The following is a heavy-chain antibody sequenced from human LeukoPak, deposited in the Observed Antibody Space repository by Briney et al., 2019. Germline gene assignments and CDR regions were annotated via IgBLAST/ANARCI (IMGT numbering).Heavy chain of an antibody. CDR1: GFTFSSYG. D-gene: IGHD1-26*01. CDR2: IWYDGSNK. Sequence: PGGSLRLSCAASGFTFSSYGMHWVRQAPGKGLEWVAVIWYDGSNKYYADSVKGRFTISRDNSKNTLYLQMNSLRAEDTAVYYCARAGGGIVRGASDIWGQGTMVTVSS. V-gene: IGHV3-33*01. CDR3: ARAGGGIVRGASDI. J-gene: IGHJ3*02.